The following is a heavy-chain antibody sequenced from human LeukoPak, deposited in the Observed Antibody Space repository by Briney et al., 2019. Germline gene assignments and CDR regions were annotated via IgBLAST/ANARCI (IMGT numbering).Heavy chain of an antibody. CDR1: GFTFSSYS. CDR3: ARDDYGDYVEYFQH. Sequence: GGSLRLSCAASGFTFSSYSMNWVRQAPGKGLEWVSYISSSSTIYYADSVKGRFTISRDNAKNSLYLQMNSLRAEDTAVYYCARDDYGDYVEYFQHWGQGTLVTVSS. CDR2: ISSSSTI. D-gene: IGHD4-17*01. V-gene: IGHV3-48*04. J-gene: IGHJ1*01.